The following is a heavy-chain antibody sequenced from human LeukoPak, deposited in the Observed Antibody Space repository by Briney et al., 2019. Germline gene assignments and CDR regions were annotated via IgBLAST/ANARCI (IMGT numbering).Heavy chain of an antibody. CDR1: GFTFSDYY. CDR2: ISSSSSYT. D-gene: IGHD5-12*01. Sequence: GGPLRLSCAASGFTFSDYYISWIRQAPGKGLEWVSYISSSSSYTNYADSLKGRFTISRDNAKNSLYLQMSSLRAEDTAVYYCVRAGYSAYDSLFDYWGQGTLVTVSS. CDR3: VRAGYSAYDSLFDY. J-gene: IGHJ4*02. V-gene: IGHV3-11*06.